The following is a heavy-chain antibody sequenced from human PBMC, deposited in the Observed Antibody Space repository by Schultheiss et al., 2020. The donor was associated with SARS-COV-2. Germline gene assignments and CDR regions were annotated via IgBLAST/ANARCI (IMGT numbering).Heavy chain of an antibody. CDR3: AREDYYGSGAYYYYYYMDV. CDR2: ISSSGSTI. CDR1: GFTFSSYA. V-gene: IGHV3-48*04. D-gene: IGHD3-10*01. J-gene: IGHJ6*03. Sequence: GGSLRLSCAASGFTFSSYAMHWVRQAPGKGLEWVSYISSSGSTIYYADSVKGRFTISRDNAKNSLYLQMNSLRAEDTAVYYCAREDYYGSGAYYYYYYMDVWGKGTTVTVSS.